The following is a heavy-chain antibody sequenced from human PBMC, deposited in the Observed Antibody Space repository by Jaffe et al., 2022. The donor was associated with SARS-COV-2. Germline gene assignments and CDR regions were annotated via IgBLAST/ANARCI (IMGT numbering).Heavy chain of an antibody. Sequence: EVQLVESGGGLVKPGGSLRLSCAVSRFTFINAWMSWVRQAPGKGLEWVGRIKSKTDGGTTDYAAPVKGRFTISRDDSRNTLYLQMNSLKTDDTAVYYCTATDYGYWGQGTLVTVSS. D-gene: IGHD4-17*01. J-gene: IGHJ4*02. CDR2: IKSKTDGGTT. V-gene: IGHV3-15*01. CDR1: RFTFINAW. CDR3: TATDYGY.